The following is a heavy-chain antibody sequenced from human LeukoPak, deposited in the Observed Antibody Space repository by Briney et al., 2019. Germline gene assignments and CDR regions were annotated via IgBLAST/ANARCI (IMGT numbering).Heavy chain of an antibody. CDR2: IYYSGST. CDR3: ARGSRPTTVTTGDPKKFDY. CDR1: GGSISSSSYY. V-gene: IGHV4-39*01. Sequence: TSETLSLTCTVSGGSISSSSYYWGWIRQPPGKGLEWIGSIYYSGSTYYNPSLKSRVTISVDTSKNQFSLKLSSVTAADTAVYYCARGSRPTTVTTGDPKKFDYWGQGTLVTVSS. J-gene: IGHJ4*02. D-gene: IGHD4-17*01.